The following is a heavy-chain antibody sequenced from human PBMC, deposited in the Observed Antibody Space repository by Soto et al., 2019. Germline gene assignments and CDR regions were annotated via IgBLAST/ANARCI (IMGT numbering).Heavy chain of an antibody. V-gene: IGHV3-23*01. CDR1: EFTFSSYA. D-gene: IGHD6-13*01. Sequence: GGALRLSCSSSEFTFSSYAMNWVRQAPGKGVEGISAVSGGGSTYYADSVKGRFTISRDNSKNTLYLEVKSLRFEDTAVYYCALRPYSRSWYWHLDYWGQGTLVTVSS. J-gene: IGHJ4*02. CDR2: VSGGGST. CDR3: ALRPYSRSWYWHLDY.